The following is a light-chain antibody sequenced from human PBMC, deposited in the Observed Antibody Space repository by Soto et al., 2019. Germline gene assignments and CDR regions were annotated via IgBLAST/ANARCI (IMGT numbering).Light chain of an antibody. J-gene: IGKJ4*01. V-gene: IGKV4-1*01. Sequence: DIVMTQSPDSLAVSLGERATINCKSSQSVLYSSNNKNYLAWYQQKPGQPPKLLIYWASTRESGVPDRFSGSGSGTEFTLTISSLQAEGVAVYYCQQYYSTPLTFGGGTKVEIK. CDR1: QSVLYSSNNKNY. CDR3: QQYYSTPLT. CDR2: WAS.